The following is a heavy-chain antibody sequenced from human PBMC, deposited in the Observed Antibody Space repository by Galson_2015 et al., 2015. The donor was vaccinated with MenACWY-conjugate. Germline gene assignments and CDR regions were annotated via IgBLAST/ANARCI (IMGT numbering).Heavy chain of an antibody. J-gene: IGHJ6*02. D-gene: IGHD4-11*01. CDR2: INSDGSST. Sequence: SLRLSCAASGFTFSSYWMHWVRQAPGKGLVWVSRINSDGSSTSYADSVKGRFTISRDNAKNTLYLQMNSLRAEDTAVYYCAARLLQSGGMDVWGQGTTVTVSS. CDR3: AARLLQSGGMDV. V-gene: IGHV3-74*01. CDR1: GFTFSSYW.